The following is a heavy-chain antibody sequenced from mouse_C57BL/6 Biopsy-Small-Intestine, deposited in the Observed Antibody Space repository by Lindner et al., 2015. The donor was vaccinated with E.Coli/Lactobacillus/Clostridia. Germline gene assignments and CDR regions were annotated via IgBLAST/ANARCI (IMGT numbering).Heavy chain of an antibody. D-gene: IGHD1-1*01. Sequence: VQLQESGGGLVQPKGSLKLSCAASDFTFNNYAMHWVRRAPGKGLEWVARIRSKSSNYGTYYVDSVKDRFTISRDDSQSILYLQMNDLKTEDTAMYYCVREGLYGFTYWGQGTLVTVS. CDR1: DFTFNNYA. J-gene: IGHJ3*01. V-gene: IGHV10-3*01. CDR3: VREGLYGFTY. CDR2: IRSKSSNYGT.